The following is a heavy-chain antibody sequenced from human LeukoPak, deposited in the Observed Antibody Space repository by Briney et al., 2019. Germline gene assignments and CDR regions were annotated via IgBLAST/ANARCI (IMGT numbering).Heavy chain of an antibody. CDR1: GFTFDDYA. D-gene: IGHD6-19*01. CDR3: AKDMIRYSSGFSAFDI. Sequence: GGSLRLSCAASGFTFDDYAMHWVRQAPGKGLEWVSGISWNSGSIGYADSVKGRFTISRDNAKNSLYLQMNSLRAEDTALYYCAKDMIRYSSGFSAFDIWGQGTMVTVS. J-gene: IGHJ3*02. CDR2: ISWNSGSI. V-gene: IGHV3-9*01.